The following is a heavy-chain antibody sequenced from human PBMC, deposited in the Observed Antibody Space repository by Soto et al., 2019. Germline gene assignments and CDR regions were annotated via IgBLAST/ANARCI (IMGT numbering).Heavy chain of an antibody. J-gene: IGHJ3*02. Sequence: GGSLRLSCAASGFTFSSYGMHWVRQAPGKGLEWVAVIWYDGSNKYYADSVKGRFTISRDNSKNTLYLQMNSLRAEDTAVYYCARATRYCSSTSCYGAFDIWGQGTMV. D-gene: IGHD2-2*01. CDR2: IWYDGSNK. CDR1: GFTFSSYG. CDR3: ARATRYCSSTSCYGAFDI. V-gene: IGHV3-33*01.